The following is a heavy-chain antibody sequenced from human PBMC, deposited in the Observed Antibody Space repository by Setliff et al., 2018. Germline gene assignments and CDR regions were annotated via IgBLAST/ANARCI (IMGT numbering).Heavy chain of an antibody. CDR1: GGSFSGYY. D-gene: IGHD5-12*01. J-gene: IGHJ4*02. Sequence: TSETLSLTCAVYGGSFSGYYWTWIRQPPGKGLEWIGEINHSGSSNYNPSLKSRVTISVDTSKNQFSLTLTSVTAADTAVYYCARAPPPWLQSLGGDYWGQGTLVTVSS. CDR3: ARAPPPWLQSLGGDY. CDR2: INHSGSS. V-gene: IGHV4-34*01.